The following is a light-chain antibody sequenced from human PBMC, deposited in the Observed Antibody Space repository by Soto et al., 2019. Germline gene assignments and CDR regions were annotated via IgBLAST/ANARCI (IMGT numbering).Light chain of an antibody. CDR1: QSVSSSY. CDR3: QQYGSSPPIT. CDR2: GAS. J-gene: IGKJ5*01. Sequence: ERALTQSPGTLSLSQGEGATLSCRAIQSVSSSYLAWYQQKPGQAPRLLIYGASSRATGIPDRFSGSGSGTDFTLTISRLEPEDFAVYYCQQYGSSPPITFGQGTRLEI. V-gene: IGKV3-20*01.